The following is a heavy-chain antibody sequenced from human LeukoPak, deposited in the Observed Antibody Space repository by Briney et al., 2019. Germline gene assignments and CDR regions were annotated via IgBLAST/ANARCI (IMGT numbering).Heavy chain of an antibody. D-gene: IGHD2-15*01. J-gene: IGHJ6*02. CDR3: ARVVVAATNYYYYYGMDV. Sequence: SETLSLTCAVYGGSFSGYYWSWIRQPPGKGLEWIGEINHSGSTNYNPSLKSRVTISVDTSKNQFSLKLSSVTAAGTAVYYCARVVVAATNYYYYYGMDVWGQGTTVTVSS. CDR2: INHSGST. CDR1: GGSFSGYY. V-gene: IGHV4-34*01.